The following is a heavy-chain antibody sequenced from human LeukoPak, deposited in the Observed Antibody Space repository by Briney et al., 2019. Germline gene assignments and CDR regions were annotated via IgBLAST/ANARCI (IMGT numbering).Heavy chain of an antibody. CDR1: GGSISSGGYY. V-gene: IGHV4-31*03. CDR2: IYYSGST. CDR3: ARVVVVTATPRYFDY. Sequence: LSLTCTVSGGSISSGGYYWSWIRQHPGKGLEWIGYIYYSGSTYYNPSLKSRVTISVDTSKNQFSLKLSSVTAADTAVYYCARVVVVTATPRYFDYWGQGTLVTVTS. D-gene: IGHD2-21*02. J-gene: IGHJ4*02.